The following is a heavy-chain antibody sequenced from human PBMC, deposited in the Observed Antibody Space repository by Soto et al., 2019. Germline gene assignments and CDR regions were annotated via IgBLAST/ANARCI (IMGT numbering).Heavy chain of an antibody. CDR2: IYYSGST. D-gene: IGHD3-22*01. Sequence: SETLSLTXTVSGGSVSSGSYYWSWIRQPPGKGLEWIGYIYYSGSTNYNPSLKSRVTISVDTSKNQFSLKLSSVTAADTAVYYCARGKYYYDSSGHHLYSGENYYYYYGMDVWGQGTTVTVSS. J-gene: IGHJ6*02. CDR3: ARGKYYYDSSGHHLYSGENYYYYYGMDV. CDR1: GGSVSSGSYY. V-gene: IGHV4-61*01.